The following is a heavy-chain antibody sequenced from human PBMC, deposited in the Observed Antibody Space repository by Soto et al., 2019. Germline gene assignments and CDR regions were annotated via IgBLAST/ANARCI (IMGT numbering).Heavy chain of an antibody. CDR1: GGTFSSYA. CDR3: ARKTCAHPSYCSSTFGRGYYYGMDV. Sequence: QVQLVQSGAEVKKPGSSVKVSCKASGGTFSSYAISWVRQAPGQGLEWMGGIIPIFGTANYAQKFQGRVTITADESTSTAYMELSSLRSEDTAVYYCARKTCAHPSYCSSTFGRGYYYGMDVWGQGTTVTVSS. D-gene: IGHD2-2*01. J-gene: IGHJ6*02. CDR2: IIPIFGTA. V-gene: IGHV1-69*01.